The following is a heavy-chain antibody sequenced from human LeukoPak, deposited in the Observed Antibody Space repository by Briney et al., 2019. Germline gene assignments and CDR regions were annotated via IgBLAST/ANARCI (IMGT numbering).Heavy chain of an antibody. Sequence: PGGSLRLSCAASGFTFDDYAMSWVRQGPEKGLQWVSTINWNGDTTTYADSVRGRFTISRNNVKNALYLQLNSLRAEDTALYFCARSGVVGTTEFDNWGQGTLVTVSS. D-gene: IGHD1-26*01. J-gene: IGHJ4*02. CDR2: INWNGDTT. CDR1: GFTFDDYA. CDR3: ARSGVVGTTEFDN. V-gene: IGHV3-20*04.